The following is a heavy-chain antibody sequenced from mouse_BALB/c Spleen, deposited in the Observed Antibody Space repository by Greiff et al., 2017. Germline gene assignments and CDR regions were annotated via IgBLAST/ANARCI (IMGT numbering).Heavy chain of an antibody. Sequence: EVQLQQSGPEVVKPGASVKISCKASGYTFTDYNMHWVKQSHGKSLEWIGYIYPYNGGTGYNQKFKSKATLTVDNSSSTAYMELRSLTSEDSAVYYCARFPLYYGSSYGYFDVWGAGTTVTVSS. D-gene: IGHD1-1*01. CDR3: ARFPLYYGSSYGYFDV. CDR2: IYPYNGGT. J-gene: IGHJ1*01. CDR1: GYTFTDYN. V-gene: IGHV1S29*02.